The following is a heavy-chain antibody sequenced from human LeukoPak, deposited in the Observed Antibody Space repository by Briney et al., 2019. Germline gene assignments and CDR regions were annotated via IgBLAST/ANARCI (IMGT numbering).Heavy chain of an antibody. CDR1: GFTFSIYA. Sequence: GGSLRLSCAASGFTFSIYAMSWVRHDPGRGLERVSAISGSGGSTYYADSVKGRFTISRDNSKNTLYLQMNSLRAEDTAVYYCAKGSSGWPFDYWGQGTLVTVSS. CDR2: ISGSGGST. D-gene: IGHD6-19*01. V-gene: IGHV3-23*01. J-gene: IGHJ4*02. CDR3: AKGSSGWPFDY.